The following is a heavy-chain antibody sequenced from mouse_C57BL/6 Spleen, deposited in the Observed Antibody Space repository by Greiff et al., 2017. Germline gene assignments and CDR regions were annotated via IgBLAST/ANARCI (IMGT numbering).Heavy chain of an antibody. CDR2: ISSGSSTI. CDR3: ARDYGSSHWYFDV. J-gene: IGHJ1*03. D-gene: IGHD1-1*01. CDR1: GFTFSDYG. V-gene: IGHV5-17*01. Sequence: ELKVVESGGGLVKPGGSLKLSCAASGFTFSDYGMHWVRQAPEKGLEWVAYISSGSSTIYYADTVKGRFTISRDNAKNTLFLQMTSLRSEDTAMYYCARDYGSSHWYFDVWGTGTTVTVSS.